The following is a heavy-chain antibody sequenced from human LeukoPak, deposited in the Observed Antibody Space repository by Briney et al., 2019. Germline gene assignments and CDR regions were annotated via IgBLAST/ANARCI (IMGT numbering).Heavy chain of an antibody. CDR2: IHHSGRT. D-gene: IGHD2-2*01. Sequence: KPSETLSLTCTVSGGSINTDFWSWIRQPPGKGLEWIGYIHHSGRTSHNPPLRGRVTISLDTSENQFSLRLSSVTAADTAVYYCARQICTSSSCVNMDVWGKGTTVTVSS. CDR1: GGSINTDF. CDR3: ARQICTSSSCVNMDV. J-gene: IGHJ6*03. V-gene: IGHV4-59*08.